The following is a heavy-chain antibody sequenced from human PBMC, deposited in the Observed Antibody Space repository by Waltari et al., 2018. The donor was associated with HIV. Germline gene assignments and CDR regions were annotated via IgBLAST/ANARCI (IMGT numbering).Heavy chain of an antibody. V-gene: IGHV1-18*01. CDR2: ISAYNGNT. CDR1: GYTFTSYG. D-gene: IGHD2-2*01. CDR3: ARDGGSYCSSTSCRAGMDV. Sequence: QVQLVQSGAEVKKPGASVKVSCKASGYTFTSYGFSWVRQAPGQGLEWMGWISAYNGNTNYAQKFQGRVTMTTDTSTSTAYMELRSLRSDDTAVYYCARDGGSYCSSTSCRAGMDVWGQGTTVTVSS. J-gene: IGHJ6*02.